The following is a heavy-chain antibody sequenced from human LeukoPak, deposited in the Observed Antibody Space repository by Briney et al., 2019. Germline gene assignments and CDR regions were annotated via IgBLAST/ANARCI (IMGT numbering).Heavy chain of an antibody. J-gene: IGHJ6*04. CDR2: TYHSGST. CDR1: GGSISSTNW. D-gene: IGHD3-10*01. Sequence: SGTLSLTCAVSGGSISSTNWWSWVRQPPGKGLEWIGETYHSGSTNYNPSLKSRVTISVDKSKNQFSLKLSSVTAADTAIYYCARGKGSGSYTGYHYYGMDVWGKGTTVTVSS. CDR3: ARGKGSGSYTGYHYYGMDV. V-gene: IGHV4-4*02.